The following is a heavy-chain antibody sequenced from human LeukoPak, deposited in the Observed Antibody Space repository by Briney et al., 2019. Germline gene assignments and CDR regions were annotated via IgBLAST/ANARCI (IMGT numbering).Heavy chain of an antibody. Sequence: GASVKASCKAAGGTFSSYAIRWVRQAPGQGPEWMGRIIPIFGIANYAQKFQGRVTITADKSTSTAYMELSSLRSEDTAVYYCARAYYGSGSYYSVWGQGTLVTVSS. CDR1: GGTFSSYA. CDR2: IIPIFGIA. D-gene: IGHD3-10*01. V-gene: IGHV1-69*04. J-gene: IGHJ4*02. CDR3: ARAYYGSGSYYSV.